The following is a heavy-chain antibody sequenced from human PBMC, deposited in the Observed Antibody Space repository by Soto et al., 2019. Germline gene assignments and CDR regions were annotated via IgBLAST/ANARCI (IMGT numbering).Heavy chain of an antibody. D-gene: IGHD4-4*01. CDR2: ICTGGTT. CDR3: ARVGSKSFYYATDV. CDR1: GGSISSFC. Sequence: QLQESGPGLVKPSETLSLTCTVSGGSISSFCWSWIRQPPGQGLEWIGYICTGGTTKYNPSLTGRGTRSVATSKTQFSLKLTSVTAADTAVYYCARVGSKSFYYATDVWGQGTTVTVSS. V-gene: IGHV4-4*09. J-gene: IGHJ6*02.